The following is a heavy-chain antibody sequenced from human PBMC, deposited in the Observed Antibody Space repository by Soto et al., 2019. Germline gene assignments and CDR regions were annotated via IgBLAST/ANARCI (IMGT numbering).Heavy chain of an antibody. Sequence: SETLSLTCTVSGGSVSSGSYYWSWIRQPPGKGLEWIGYIYYSGSTNYNPSLKSRVTISVDTSKNQFSLKLSSVTAADTVVYYCASSGQWLKGFDYWGQGTLVTVSS. D-gene: IGHD6-19*01. CDR3: ASSGQWLKGFDY. V-gene: IGHV4-61*01. CDR2: IYYSGST. J-gene: IGHJ4*02. CDR1: GGSVSSGSYY.